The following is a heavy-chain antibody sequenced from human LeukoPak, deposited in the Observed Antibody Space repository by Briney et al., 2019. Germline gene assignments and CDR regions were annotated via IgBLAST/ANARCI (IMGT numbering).Heavy chain of an antibody. CDR3: TGSFGELTFFDY. V-gene: IGHV3-23*01. Sequence: PGGSLRLSCAASGFSFNSYAMTWVRQAPGKGLEWVSIISSSGDSQYYADSVKGRFTISRDNSKNTLYLQMNSLKTEDTAVYYCTGSFGELTFFDYWGLGTLVTVSS. D-gene: IGHD3-10*01. CDR1: GFSFNSYA. CDR2: ISSSGDSQ. J-gene: IGHJ4*02.